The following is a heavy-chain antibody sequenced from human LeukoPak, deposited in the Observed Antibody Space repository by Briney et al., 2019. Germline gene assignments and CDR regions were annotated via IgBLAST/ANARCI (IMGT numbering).Heavy chain of an antibody. V-gene: IGHV4-59*11. CDR2: IYYSGST. CDR1: GGSFSSHY. J-gene: IGHJ4*02. D-gene: IGHD2-2*01. CDR3: ARARIGHRPAAKRTSQRGEFDY. Sequence: PSETLSLTCAVYGGSFSSHYWNWIRQPPGKGLEWIGYIYYSGSTNYNPSLKSRVTISVDTSKNQFSLKLSSVTAADTAVYYCARARIGHRPAAKRTSQRGEFDYWGQGTLVTVSS.